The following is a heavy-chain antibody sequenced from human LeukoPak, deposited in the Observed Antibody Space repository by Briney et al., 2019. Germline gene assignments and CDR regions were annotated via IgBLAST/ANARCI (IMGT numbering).Heavy chain of an antibody. D-gene: IGHD2-2*02. Sequence: SETLSLTCTVSGGSISSGSYYWSWIRQPAGKGLEWIGRIYTSGSTNYNPSLKSRVTISVDTSKNQFSLKLSSVTAADTAVYYYARSLGLYCSSTSCYTFDYWGQGTLVTVSS. J-gene: IGHJ4*02. CDR1: GGSISSGSYY. V-gene: IGHV4-61*02. CDR3: ARSLGLYCSSTSCYTFDY. CDR2: IYTSGST.